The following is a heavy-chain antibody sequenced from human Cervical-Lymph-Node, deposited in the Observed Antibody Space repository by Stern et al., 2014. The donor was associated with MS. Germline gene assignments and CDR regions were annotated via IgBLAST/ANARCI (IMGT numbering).Heavy chain of an antibody. CDR3: ARSLGYCSSTSCYQGYYYGMDV. Sequence: VQLVESGGGVVQPGRSLRLSCAASGFTFSSYGMHWVRQAPGKGLEWVAVIWYDGSNKYYADSVKGRFTISRDNSKNTLYLQMNSLRAEDTAVYYCARSLGYCSSTSCYQGYYYGMDVWGQGTTVTVSS. J-gene: IGHJ6*02. CDR1: GFTFSSYG. V-gene: IGHV3-33*01. CDR2: IWYDGSNK. D-gene: IGHD2-2*01.